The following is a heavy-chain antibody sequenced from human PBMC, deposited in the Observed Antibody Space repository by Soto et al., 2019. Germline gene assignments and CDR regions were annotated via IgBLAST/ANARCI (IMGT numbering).Heavy chain of an antibody. J-gene: IGHJ6*02. CDR1: EFTFSNYG. Sequence: QVQLVESGGGVVQPGRSLRLSCAASEFTFSNYGMHWVRQAPGKGLEWVAVILNDGSNRYHADSVKDRFTISRDNSKNALYLQMKSLWAVEMGVCSCAGGDAYSVNGMDVWGQGTTVTVS. CDR3: AGGDAYSVNGMDV. D-gene: IGHD4-17*01. CDR2: ILNDGSNR. V-gene: IGHV3-33*01.